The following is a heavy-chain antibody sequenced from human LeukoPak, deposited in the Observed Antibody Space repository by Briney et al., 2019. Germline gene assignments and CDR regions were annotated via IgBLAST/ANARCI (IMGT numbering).Heavy chain of an antibody. CDR2: INPSGGST. Sequence: ASVKVSCKASGYTFTSYYMHWVRQAPGQGLEWMGIINPSGGSTSYAQKFQGRVTITRNTSISTAYMELSSLRSEDTAVYYCARVAVAGTEYYYYYMDVWGKGTTVTVSS. CDR3: ARVAVAGTEYYYYYMDV. D-gene: IGHD6-19*01. J-gene: IGHJ6*03. CDR1: GYTFTSYY. V-gene: IGHV1-46*01.